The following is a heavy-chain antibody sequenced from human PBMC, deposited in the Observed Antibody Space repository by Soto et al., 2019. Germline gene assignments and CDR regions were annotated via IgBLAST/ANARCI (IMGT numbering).Heavy chain of an antibody. CDR1: GGSISSGNYY. V-gene: IGHV4-31*03. Sequence: SETLSLTCTVSGGSISSGNYYWSWIRQHPGKGLEWIGYIHYSGTTYYNPSLKSRITISVDTSKNQFSLMLSSVTAADTAVYYCARRDIVATSGAFDIWGQGTMVTVSS. D-gene: IGHD5-12*01. CDR2: IHYSGTT. CDR3: ARRDIVATSGAFDI. J-gene: IGHJ3*02.